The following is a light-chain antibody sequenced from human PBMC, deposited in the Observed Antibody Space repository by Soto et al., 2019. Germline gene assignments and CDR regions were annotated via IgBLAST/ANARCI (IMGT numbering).Light chain of an antibody. CDR3: QVWHSSSDHWV. Sequence: SSELTQPPSVSVAPGQTARITCGGNTSGSKSVHWYQQKPGQAPVLVVYDDSDRPSGIPERFSGSNSGNTATLTISRVEAGDEADDYCQVWHSSSDHWVFGGGTKLTVL. CDR2: DDS. V-gene: IGLV3-21*02. J-gene: IGLJ3*02. CDR1: TSGSKS.